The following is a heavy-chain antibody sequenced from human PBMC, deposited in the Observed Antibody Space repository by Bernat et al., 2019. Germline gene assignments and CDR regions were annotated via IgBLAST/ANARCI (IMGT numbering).Heavy chain of an antibody. J-gene: IGHJ4*02. D-gene: IGHD1-26*01. Sequence: EVQLVESGGGLVKPGESLRLSCAASDSTINNAWMNWVRQAPGKGLEWVGRIKSKSEGGATDFAAPVKGRFTISRDDTKSTVYLQMSSLKTEDTAVYYCTTGWDYYFDFWGQGTLVTVSS. CDR3: TTGWDYYFDF. CDR2: IKSKSEGGAT. CDR1: DSTINNAW. V-gene: IGHV3-15*07.